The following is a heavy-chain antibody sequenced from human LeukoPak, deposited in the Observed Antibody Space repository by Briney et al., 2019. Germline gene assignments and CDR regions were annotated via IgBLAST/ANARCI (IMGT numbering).Heavy chain of an antibody. CDR1: GGSISSYY. CDR3: ARDGLLWFGELFTGGDWFDP. CDR2: IYTNGST. J-gene: IGHJ5*02. V-gene: IGHV4-4*07. Sequence: SETLSLTCTVSGGSISSYYWSWIRQPAGKGLEWIGRIYTNGSTNYNPSLKSRVTMSVDTSKNQFSLKLSSVTAADTAVYYCARDGLLWFGELFTGGDWFDPWGQGTLVTVSS. D-gene: IGHD3-10*01.